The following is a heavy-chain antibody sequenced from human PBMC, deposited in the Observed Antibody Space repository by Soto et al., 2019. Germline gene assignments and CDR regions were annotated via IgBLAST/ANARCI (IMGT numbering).Heavy chain of an antibody. CDR3: ARDLAVAGTGYFQH. J-gene: IGHJ1*01. D-gene: IGHD6-19*01. CDR1: GFTFSSYG. V-gene: IGHV3-33*01. Sequence: GGSLRLSCAASGFTFSSYGMHWVRQAPGKGLEWVAVIWYDGSNKYYADSVKGRFAISTDNSKNTLYLQMNSLRAEDTAVYYCARDLAVAGTGYFQHWGQGTLVTVSS. CDR2: IWYDGSNK.